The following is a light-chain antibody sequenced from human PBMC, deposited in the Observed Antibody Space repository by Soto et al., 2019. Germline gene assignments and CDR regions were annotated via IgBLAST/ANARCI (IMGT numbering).Light chain of an antibody. Sequence: SALAQPASVSGSPGQSITISCTGTSSDFGGYNYVSWYQQHPGKAPKLMIYDVSNRPSGVSNRFSGSKSGNTASLTISGLQAEDEADYYCSSYTSSSTLEVFGTGTKVTVL. J-gene: IGLJ1*01. CDR3: SSYTSSSTLEV. V-gene: IGLV2-14*01. CDR2: DVS. CDR1: SSDFGGYNY.